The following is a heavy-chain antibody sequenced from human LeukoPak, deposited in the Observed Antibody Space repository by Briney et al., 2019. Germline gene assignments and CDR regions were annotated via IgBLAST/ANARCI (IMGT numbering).Heavy chain of an antibody. D-gene: IGHD3-10*01. CDR2: IYYSGGT. CDR3: ASPYGSGSYLGY. V-gene: IGHV4-39*01. J-gene: IGHJ4*02. Sequence: SETLSLTCTVSGGSISSSSYYWGWIRQPPGKGLEWIGSIYYSGGTYYNPSLKSRVTISVDTSKNQFSLKLSSVTAADTAVYYCASPYGSGSYLGYWGQGTLVTVSS. CDR1: GGSISSSSYY.